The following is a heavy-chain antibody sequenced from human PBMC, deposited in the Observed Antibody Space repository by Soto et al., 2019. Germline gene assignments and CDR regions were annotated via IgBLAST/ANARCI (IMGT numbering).Heavy chain of an antibody. D-gene: IGHD6-6*01. J-gene: IGHJ4*02. CDR1: GFTFSSYG. CDR3: AKDSAARAYYFDY. Sequence: QVQLVESGGGVVQPGRSLRLSCAASGFTFSSYGMHWVRQAPGKGLERVAVISYDGSNKYYADSVKGRFTISRDNSKNTLYLQMNSLRAEDTAVYYCAKDSAARAYYFDYWGQGTLVTVSS. V-gene: IGHV3-30*18. CDR2: ISYDGSNK.